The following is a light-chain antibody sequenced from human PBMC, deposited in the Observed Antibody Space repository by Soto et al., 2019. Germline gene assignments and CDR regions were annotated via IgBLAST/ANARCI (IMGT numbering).Light chain of an antibody. CDR3: QGYNTALRT. CDR1: QGISHY. V-gene: IGKV1-27*01. J-gene: IGKJ1*01. CDR2: AAS. Sequence: DIQMTQYTSSLSASVGDRVTITCRASQGISHYLAWYQQKPGEAPKLLISAASTLHSGVPSRFSGSGSGTDFTITISGLEPEDVATYYCQGYNTALRTFGPGTKVEI.